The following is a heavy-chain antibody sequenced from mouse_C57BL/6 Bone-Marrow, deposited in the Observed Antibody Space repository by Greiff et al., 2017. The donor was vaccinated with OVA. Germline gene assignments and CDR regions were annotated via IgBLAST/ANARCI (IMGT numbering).Heavy chain of an antibody. J-gene: IGHJ3*01. V-gene: IGHV5-17*01. CDR2: ISSGSSTI. Sequence: EVKVEESGGGLVKPGGSLKLSCEASGFTFSDYGMHWVRQAPEKGLEWVAYISSGSSTIYYADTVKGRFTISRDNAKNTLFLQMTSLRSEDTAMYYCARGLLSFAYWGQGTLVTVSA. CDR3: ARGLLSFAY. CDR1: GFTFSDYG. D-gene: IGHD2-1*01.